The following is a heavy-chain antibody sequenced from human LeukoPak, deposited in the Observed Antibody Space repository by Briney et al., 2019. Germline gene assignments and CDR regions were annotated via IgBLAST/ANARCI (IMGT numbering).Heavy chain of an antibody. CDR2: IIPIFDTA. Sequence: SVKVSCKASGGTFSSYAISWVRQAPGQGLEWMGGIIPIFDTARYAQKFQGRVTITTDESTSTDYMELSSLRSEDTAVYYCARAQNDAVLGHIPSFDYWGQGTLVTVSS. CDR1: GGTFSSYA. J-gene: IGHJ4*02. D-gene: IGHD3-3*02. CDR3: ARAQNDAVLGHIPSFDY. V-gene: IGHV1-69*05.